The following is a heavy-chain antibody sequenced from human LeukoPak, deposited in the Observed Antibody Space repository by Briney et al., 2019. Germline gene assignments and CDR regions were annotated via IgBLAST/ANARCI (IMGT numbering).Heavy chain of an antibody. V-gene: IGHV1-46*01. D-gene: IGHD6-19*01. Sequence: ASVKVSCKASGYTFTSYYMHWVRQAPGQGLEWMGIINPSGGSTSYAQEFQGRVTMTRDTSTSTVYMELSSLRSEDTAVYYCARGDSSGFYYYYGMDVWGQGTTVTVSS. CDR2: INPSGGST. CDR3: ARGDSSGFYYYYGMDV. CDR1: GYTFTSYY. J-gene: IGHJ6*02.